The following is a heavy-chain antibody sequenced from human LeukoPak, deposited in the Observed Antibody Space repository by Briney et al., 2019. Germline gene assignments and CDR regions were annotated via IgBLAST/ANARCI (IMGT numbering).Heavy chain of an antibody. CDR1: GGTFSSYA. D-gene: IGHD2-2*01. V-gene: IGHV1-69*04. Sequence: SVKVSCKASGGTFSSYAISWVRQAAGQGLEWMGRIIPILWIANYAQKFQGRVTITADKSTSTAYMELSSLRSEDTAVYYCARDRDIVVVPTNLDYYYYGMDVWGQGTTVTVSS. J-gene: IGHJ6*02. CDR2: IIPILWIA. CDR3: ARDRDIVVVPTNLDYYYYGMDV.